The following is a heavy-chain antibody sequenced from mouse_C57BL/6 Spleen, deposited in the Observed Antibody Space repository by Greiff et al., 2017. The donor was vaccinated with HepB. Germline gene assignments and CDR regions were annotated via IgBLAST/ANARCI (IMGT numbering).Heavy chain of an antibody. V-gene: IGHV1-18*01. CDR3: ARSPYYGSSYRYFDV. D-gene: IGHD1-1*01. CDR1: GYTFTDYN. Sequence: EVQRVESGPELVKPGASVKIPCKASGYTFTDYNMDWVKQSHGKSLEWIGDINPNNGGTIYNQKFKGKATLTVDKSSSTAYMELRSLTSEDTAVYYCARSPYYGSSYRYFDVWGTGTTVTVSS. CDR2: INPNNGGT. J-gene: IGHJ1*03.